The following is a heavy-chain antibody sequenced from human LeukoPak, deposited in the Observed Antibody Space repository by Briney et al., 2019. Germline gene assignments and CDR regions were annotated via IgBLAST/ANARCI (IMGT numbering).Heavy chain of an antibody. Sequence: PSENLSLTCTVSGYSISSGYYWGWIRQPPGKGLEWIGSIYHSGSTYYNPSLKSRVTISVDTSKNQFSLKLSSVTAADTAVYYCARDGVTRFLEWLSHYYYYMDVWGKGTTVTVSS. J-gene: IGHJ6*03. CDR1: GYSISSGYY. CDR3: ARDGVTRFLEWLSHYYYYMDV. V-gene: IGHV4-38-2*02. D-gene: IGHD3-3*01. CDR2: IYHSGST.